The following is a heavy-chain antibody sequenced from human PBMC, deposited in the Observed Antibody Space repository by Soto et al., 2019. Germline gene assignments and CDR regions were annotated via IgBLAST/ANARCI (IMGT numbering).Heavy chain of an antibody. Sequence: PSETLSLTCTVSGGSISSGGYYWSWIRQHPGKGLEWIGYIYYSGSTYYNPSLKSRVTISVDTSKNQFSLKLSSVTAADTAVYYCARDPHGLSFSDVWGQGTTVTVSS. D-gene: IGHD3-16*01. J-gene: IGHJ6*02. CDR1: GGSISSGGYY. V-gene: IGHV4-31*03. CDR3: ARDPHGLSFSDV. CDR2: IYYSGST.